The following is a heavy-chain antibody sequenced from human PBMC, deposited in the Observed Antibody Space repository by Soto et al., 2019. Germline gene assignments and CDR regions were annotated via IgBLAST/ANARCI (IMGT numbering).Heavy chain of an antibody. J-gene: IGHJ4*02. Sequence: SETLSLTCAVSGGSINSRYWWSWVRQSPGKGLEWIGEIYHSGSTNYNPSLKSRVTISVDKSKNQFSLKLSSVTAADTAVYYCARPSGSYLYYFDYWGQGTLVTVSS. V-gene: IGHV4-4*02. CDR2: IYHSGST. D-gene: IGHD1-26*01. CDR1: GGSINSRYW. CDR3: ARPSGSYLYYFDY.